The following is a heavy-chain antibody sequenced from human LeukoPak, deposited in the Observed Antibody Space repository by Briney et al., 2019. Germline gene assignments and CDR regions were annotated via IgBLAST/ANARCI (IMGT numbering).Heavy chain of an antibody. CDR3: ARTLRAYYFDY. CDR1: GFTFSSYG. D-gene: IGHD1-14*01. J-gene: IGHJ4*02. Sequence: GGSLRLSCAASGFTFSSYGMSWVRQAPGKGLEWVSAISGSGGSTYYADSVKGRFTISRDNSKNTLYLQMNSLRAEDTAVYYCARTLRAYYFDYWGQGTLVTVSS. CDR2: ISGSGGST. V-gene: IGHV3-23*01.